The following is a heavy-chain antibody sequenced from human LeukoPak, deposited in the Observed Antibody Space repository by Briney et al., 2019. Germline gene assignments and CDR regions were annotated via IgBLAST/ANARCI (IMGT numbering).Heavy chain of an antibody. Sequence: ASVKVSCKASGYTFTSYYMHWVRQAPGQGLEWMGIINPSGGSTSYAQKFQGRVTMTRDTSTTTVYMELSRLRSEDTAVYYCARESVSLGPFDYWGQGTLVTVSS. J-gene: IGHJ4*02. CDR2: INPSGGST. CDR1: GYTFTSYY. V-gene: IGHV1-46*01. CDR3: ARESVSLGPFDY. D-gene: IGHD3-16*01.